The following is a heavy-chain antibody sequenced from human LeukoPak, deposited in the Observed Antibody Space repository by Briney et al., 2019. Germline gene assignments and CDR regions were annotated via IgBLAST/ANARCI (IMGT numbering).Heavy chain of an antibody. J-gene: IGHJ3*02. CDR1: GGSISSSSYY. Sequence: SETLSLTCTVSGGSISSSSYYWGWIRQPPGKGLEWIGSIYYSGSTYYNPSLKSRVTMSVDTSKNQFSLKLSSVTAADTAVYYCAREQTTEVAFDIWGQGTMVTVSS. V-gene: IGHV4-39*07. CDR3: AREQTTEVAFDI. CDR2: IYYSGST. D-gene: IGHD4-11*01.